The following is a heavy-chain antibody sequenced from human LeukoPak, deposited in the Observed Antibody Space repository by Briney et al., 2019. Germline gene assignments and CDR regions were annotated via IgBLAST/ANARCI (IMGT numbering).Heavy chain of an antibody. D-gene: IGHD1-26*01. CDR2: INHSGST. Sequence: PSETLSLTCAVYGGSFSGYYWSWIRQPPGKGLEWIGEINHSGSTNYNPSLKSRVTISVDTSKNQFSLKLSSVTAADPAVYYCARDLYSGSYLGWFDPWGQGTLVTVSS. CDR3: ARDLYSGSYLGWFDP. CDR1: GGSFSGYY. J-gene: IGHJ5*02. V-gene: IGHV4-34*01.